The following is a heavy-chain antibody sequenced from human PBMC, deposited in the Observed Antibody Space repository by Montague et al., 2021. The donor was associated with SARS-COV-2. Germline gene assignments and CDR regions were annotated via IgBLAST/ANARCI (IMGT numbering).Heavy chain of an antibody. V-gene: IGHV4-39*01. J-gene: IGHJ4*02. CDR1: GGSFDSDNFF. CDR3: ARHRRYDVVTYYPDF. D-gene: IGHD3-9*01. Sequence: SETLSLTCSVSGGSFDSDNFFWGWIRQPPGKRLEWIGVISNGGRTFDNPPLKSRVTISVHTSRNQLSLNVKSVTAADTAVYYCARHRRYDVVTYYPDFWGQGILVTVPS. CDR2: ISNGGRT.